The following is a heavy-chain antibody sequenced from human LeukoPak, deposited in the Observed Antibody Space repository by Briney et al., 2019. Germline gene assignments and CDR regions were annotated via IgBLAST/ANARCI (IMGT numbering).Heavy chain of an antibody. V-gene: IGHV3-30*18. D-gene: IGHD5-18*01. CDR2: ISYDGSNK. CDR1: GFTFSSYG. J-gene: IGHJ6*02. CDR3: AKIPGYSYGLDYYYYGMDV. Sequence: PGGSLRLSCAASGFTFSSYGMHWVRQAPGKGLEWVAVISYDGSNKYYADSVKGRFTISRDNSKNTLYLQMNSLRAEDTAVYYCAKIPGYSYGLDYYYYGMDVWGQGTTVTVSS.